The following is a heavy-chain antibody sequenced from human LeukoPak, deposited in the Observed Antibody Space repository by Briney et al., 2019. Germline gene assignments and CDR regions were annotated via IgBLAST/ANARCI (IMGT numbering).Heavy chain of an antibody. CDR3: AKDVCSGGSCYPDAFDI. J-gene: IGHJ3*02. D-gene: IGHD2-15*01. CDR2: ISGSGCST. V-gene: IGHV3-23*01. Sequence: PGGSLRLSCAASGFTFSSYAMSWVRQAPGKGLEWVSVISGSGCSTYYADSVKGRFTISRDNSKNTLYLQMNSLRAEDTAVYYCAKDVCSGGSCYPDAFDIWGQGTMVTVSS. CDR1: GFTFSSYA.